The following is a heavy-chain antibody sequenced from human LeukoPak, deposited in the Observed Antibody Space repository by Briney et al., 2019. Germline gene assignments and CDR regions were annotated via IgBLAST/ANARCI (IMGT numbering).Heavy chain of an antibody. V-gene: IGHV3-66*01. CDR3: ASSAGALIDC. J-gene: IGHJ4*02. D-gene: IGHD6-19*01. Sequence: QTGGSLRLSCAASGFTVSSNYMTWVRQAPGTGLEWVSVIYSNTNTYYADSVKGRFTISRDNSKNTLYLQMNSLRAEDTAVYYCASSAGALIDCWGQGTLVIVSS. CDR2: IYSNTNT. CDR1: GFTVSSNY.